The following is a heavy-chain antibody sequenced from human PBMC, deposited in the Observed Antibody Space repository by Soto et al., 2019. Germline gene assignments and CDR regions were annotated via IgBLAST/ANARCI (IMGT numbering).Heavy chain of an antibody. CDR2: ISGSGTST. J-gene: IGHJ4*02. D-gene: IGHD2-21*01. Sequence: GGSLRLSCAASGFTFSSYALNWVRQAPGKGLEWVAEISGSGTSTYYAPSVKGRFIISSDSSKNTLYLRMYSLRTEDTAMYYCAKSLSALFSLGDFKYWGQGALVTVSS. V-gene: IGHV3-23*01. CDR3: AKSLSALFSLGDFKY. CDR1: GFTFSSYA.